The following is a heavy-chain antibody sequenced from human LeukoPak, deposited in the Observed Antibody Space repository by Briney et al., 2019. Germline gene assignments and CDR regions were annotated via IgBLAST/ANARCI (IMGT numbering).Heavy chain of an antibody. CDR3: AKGARSGSTNFDY. V-gene: IGHV3-23*01. Sequence: GGSLRLSCAASEFTFSSYAMSWVRQAPGRGLEWVSAVTGSGGSTHYADSVKGRFTISRDNSKNTLYLQMNSLRAEDTAVYYCAKGARSGSTNFDYWGQGTLVTVSS. CDR1: EFTFSSYA. D-gene: IGHD3-10*01. CDR2: VTGSGGST. J-gene: IGHJ4*02.